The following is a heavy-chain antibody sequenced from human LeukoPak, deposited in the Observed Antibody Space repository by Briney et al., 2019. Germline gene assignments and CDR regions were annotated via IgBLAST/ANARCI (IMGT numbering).Heavy chain of an antibody. D-gene: IGHD2-2*01. CDR1: GGSFSGYY. V-gene: IGHV4-34*01. CDR3: ARELLYCSSTSCYPVGAFDI. CDR2: INHSGST. Sequence: SETLSLTCAVYGGSFSGYYWSWIRQPPGKGLEWIGEINHSGSTNYNPSLKSRVTISVDTSKNQFSLKLSSVTAADTAVYYCARELLYCSSTSCYPVGAFDIWGQGTMVTVSS. J-gene: IGHJ3*02.